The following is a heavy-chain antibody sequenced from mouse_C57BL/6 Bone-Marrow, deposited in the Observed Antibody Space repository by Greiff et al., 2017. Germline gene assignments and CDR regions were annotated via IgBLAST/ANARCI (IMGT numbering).Heavy chain of an antibody. CDR2: INPDYGST. J-gene: IGHJ1*03. Sequence: VQLQESGAELVKPGASVKLSCKASGYTFTDYNMHWVKQSPVNGLEWIGAINPDYGSTGYNQKFKGKATLTADQSSSTAYMQLDSLTSEDSAVYYCTSPCYDVWGTGPRATV. CDR3: TSPCYDV. V-gene: IGHV1-39*01. CDR1: GYTFTDYN.